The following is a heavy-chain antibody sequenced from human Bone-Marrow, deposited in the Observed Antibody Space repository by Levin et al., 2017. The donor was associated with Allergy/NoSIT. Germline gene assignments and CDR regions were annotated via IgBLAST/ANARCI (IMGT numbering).Heavy chain of an antibody. V-gene: IGHV3-30*18. D-gene: IGHD5-12*01. CDR3: AKSGLEGPPYYYYYMDV. CDR2: ISADGNNK. Sequence: LSLTCAASGFDFSTFGMHWVRQAPGKGLEWVAVISADGNNKFYGDSVKGRFTIARDNSRSTVFLQVNSLRPDDTGVYYCAKSGLEGPPYYYYYMDVWGKGTTVTVSS. J-gene: IGHJ6*03. CDR1: GFDFSTFG.